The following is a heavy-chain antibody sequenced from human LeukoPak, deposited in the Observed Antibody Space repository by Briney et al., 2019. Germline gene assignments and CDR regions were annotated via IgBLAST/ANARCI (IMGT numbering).Heavy chain of an antibody. CDR1: GFTFSNAW. J-gene: IGHJ6*03. CDR2: IKSKTDGGTT. D-gene: IGHD5-18*01. V-gene: IGHV3-15*01. Sequence: GGSLRLSCAASGFTFSNAWMSWVRQAPGKGLEWVGRIKSKTDGGTTDYAAPVKGRFTISRDDSNNTPYLQMNSLKTEDTAVYYCSTGGSIQLWSTYYMDVWSKGTTVTVSS. CDR3: STGGSIQLWSTYYMDV.